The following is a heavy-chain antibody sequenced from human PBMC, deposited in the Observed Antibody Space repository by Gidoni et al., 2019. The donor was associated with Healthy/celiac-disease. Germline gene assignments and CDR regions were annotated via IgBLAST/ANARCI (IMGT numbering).Heavy chain of an antibody. D-gene: IGHD1-26*01. CDR1: GGTFSSYA. CDR3: AARVIPSVGATRTLDY. J-gene: IGHJ4*02. V-gene: IGHV1-69*01. CDR2: IIPIFGTA. Sequence: QVQLVQSGAEVKKPGSSVKVSCKASGGTFSSYAISWVRQAPGQGLEWMGGIIPIFGTANDAQKFQGRVTITADESTSTAYMELSSLRSEDTAVYYCAARVIPSVGATRTLDYWGQGTLVTVSS.